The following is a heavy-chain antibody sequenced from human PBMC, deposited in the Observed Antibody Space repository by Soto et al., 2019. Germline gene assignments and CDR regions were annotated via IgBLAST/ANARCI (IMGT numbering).Heavy chain of an antibody. CDR3: GRGHSPRAPAGGTTSDYAMDV. J-gene: IGHJ6*02. Sequence: ASVKVSCKTSGYDFTAYDINWVRQASGQGLEWMGWMNPINGATGSARRFQGRVSMTRNTATGTAYLELTSLRSDDTGVYYCGRGHSPRAPAGGTTSDYAMDVWGQGATVAVSS. CDR2: MNPINGAT. CDR1: GYDFTAYD. D-gene: IGHD6-13*01. V-gene: IGHV1-8*02.